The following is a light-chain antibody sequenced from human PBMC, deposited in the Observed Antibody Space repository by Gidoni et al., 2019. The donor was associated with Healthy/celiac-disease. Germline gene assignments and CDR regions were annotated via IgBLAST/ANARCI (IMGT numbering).Light chain of an antibody. Sequence: EIVLTQSPGTLSLSPGERATLSCRASQSVSSSYLAWYQLKPGQAPRLLIYGASSRATGIPDRFSGSGSGTDCTLTISRLEPEDFAVYYCQKYGSPWTFGQGTKVEIK. J-gene: IGKJ1*01. CDR3: QKYGSPWT. V-gene: IGKV3-20*01. CDR2: GAS. CDR1: QSVSSSY.